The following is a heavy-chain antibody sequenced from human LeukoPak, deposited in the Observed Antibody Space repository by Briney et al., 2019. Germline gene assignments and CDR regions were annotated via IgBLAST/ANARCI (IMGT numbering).Heavy chain of an antibody. CDR2: ISYDGSNK. V-gene: IGHV3-30*03. J-gene: IGHJ4*02. CDR1: GFTFSSYG. D-gene: IGHD6-6*01. CDR3: ARNGAGPYSNSFVYYFDY. Sequence: GGSLRLSCAASGFTFSSYGMHWVRQAPGKGLEWVAVISYDGSNKYYADSVKGRFTISRDNSKNTLYLQMNSLRAEDTAVYYCARNGAGPYSNSFVYYFDYWGQGTLVTVSS.